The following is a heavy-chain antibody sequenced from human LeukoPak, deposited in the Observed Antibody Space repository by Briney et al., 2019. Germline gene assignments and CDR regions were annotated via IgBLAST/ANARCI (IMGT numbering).Heavy chain of an antibody. CDR1: GGSISSGDYY. V-gene: IGHV4-30-4*01. CDR3: ARADPLEGAFDI. D-gene: IGHD5-24*01. J-gene: IGHJ3*02. CDR2: IYYSGST. Sequence: PSETLSLTCTVSGGSISSGDYYWSWIRQPPGKGLEWIGYIYYSGSTYYNPFLKSRVTISVDTSKNQFSLKLSSVTAADTAVYYCARADPLEGAFDIWGQGTMVTVSS.